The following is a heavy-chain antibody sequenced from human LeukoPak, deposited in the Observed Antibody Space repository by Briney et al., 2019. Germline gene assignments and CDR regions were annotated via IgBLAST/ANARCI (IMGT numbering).Heavy chain of an antibody. CDR3: ARASSGYYYFDY. CDR1: GGSFSGYY. Sequence: SETLSLTCAVYGGSFSGYYWSWIRQPPGKGLEWIGEINHSGSTNYNPSLKSRVTISVDTSKNQFSLKLSSVTAADTAVYYCARASSGYYYFDYWGQGTLVTVSS. V-gene: IGHV4-34*01. J-gene: IGHJ4*02. CDR2: INHSGST. D-gene: IGHD3-22*01.